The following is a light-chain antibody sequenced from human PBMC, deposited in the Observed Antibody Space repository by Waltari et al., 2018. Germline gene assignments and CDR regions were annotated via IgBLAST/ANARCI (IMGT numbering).Light chain of an antibody. V-gene: IGLV2-11*01. CDR1: SANLGGYNY. CDR3: CSYEATNTLV. CDR2: DIN. J-gene: IGLJ1*01. Sequence: QSALTQPRSLSGSPGQSVTISCPGTSANLGGYNYVPWYQQHPGTAPKFVIYDINKWPSGVPDRFSGSKSGNTASLTISGLQAEDEADYYCCSYEATNTLVFGTGTKVTVL.